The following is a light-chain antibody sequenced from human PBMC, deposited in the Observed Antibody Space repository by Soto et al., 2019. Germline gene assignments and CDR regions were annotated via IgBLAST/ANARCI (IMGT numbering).Light chain of an antibody. J-gene: IGKJ1*01. V-gene: IGKV1-39*01. CDR3: QHSYSTPPWT. CDR1: QSISSY. Sequence: DIQMTQSPSSLSASVGDRVTITCRARQSISSYLNWYQQKPGKAPKLLIYAASSLQSGVPSRFSGSGAGTDFTLTISSLQPEEFATYYCQHSYSTPPWTFGQGTKVEIK. CDR2: AAS.